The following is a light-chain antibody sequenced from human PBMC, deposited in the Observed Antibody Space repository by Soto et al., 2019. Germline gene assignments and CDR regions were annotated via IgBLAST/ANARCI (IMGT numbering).Light chain of an antibody. CDR3: QQYNNWPPWT. CDR2: GAS. J-gene: IGKJ1*01. CDR1: QSVSSN. V-gene: IGKV3-15*01. Sequence: EIVMTQSPATLSVSPGERATLSCRASQSVSSNLAWYQQKPGQAPRLLIYGASTRATGIPARFSGSGSGTEFTLTISSLLSEDFAVYYCQQYNNWPPWTFCQGTKLEIK.